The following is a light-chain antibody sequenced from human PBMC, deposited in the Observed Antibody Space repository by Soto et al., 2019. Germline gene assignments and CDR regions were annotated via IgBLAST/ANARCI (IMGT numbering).Light chain of an antibody. J-gene: IGKJ5*01. CDR1: QSVSSNY. Sequence: EIVLTQSPGTLSLSPGERATLSCRASQSVSSNYLAWYQHKPGQAPRLLIYGASNRATGIPDRFSDSGSGTDFTLTISSLEPEDAAVYYCQQRSNWPITFGQGTRLEIK. V-gene: IGKV3D-20*02. CDR3: QQRSNWPIT. CDR2: GAS.